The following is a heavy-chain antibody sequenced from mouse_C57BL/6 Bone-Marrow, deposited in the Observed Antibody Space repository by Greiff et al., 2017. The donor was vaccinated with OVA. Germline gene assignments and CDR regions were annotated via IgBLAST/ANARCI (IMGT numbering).Heavy chain of an antibody. Sequence: DVKLVESEGGLVQPGSSMKLSCTASGFTFSDYYMAWVRQVPEKGLEWVANINYDGSSTYYLDSLKSRFIISRDNAKNILYLQMSSLKSEDTATYYCAREGVYSNYLYAMDYWGQGTSVTVSS. J-gene: IGHJ4*01. CDR2: INYDGSST. CDR3: AREGVYSNYLYAMDY. V-gene: IGHV5-16*01. D-gene: IGHD2-5*01. CDR1: GFTFSDYY.